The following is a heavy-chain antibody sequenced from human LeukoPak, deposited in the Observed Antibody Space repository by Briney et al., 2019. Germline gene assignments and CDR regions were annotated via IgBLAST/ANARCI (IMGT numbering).Heavy chain of an antibody. CDR2: IDWDDDK. Sequence: SGPTLVKPTQTLTLTCTFSGFSLRTRGMCVSWIRQPPGKALEWLTRIDWDDDKYYSTSLKTRLTISKDTSKNQVVLTMTNMDPVDTATYYCARMRCSTSYLHYMDVWGKGTTVTGSS. J-gene: IGHJ6*03. CDR1: GFSLRTRGMC. V-gene: IGHV2-70*11. D-gene: IGHD2-2*01. CDR3: ARMRCSTSYLHYMDV.